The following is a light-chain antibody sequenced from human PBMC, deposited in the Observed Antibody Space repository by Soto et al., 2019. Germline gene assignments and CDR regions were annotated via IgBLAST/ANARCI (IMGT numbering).Light chain of an antibody. CDR1: SSDVGAYNY. V-gene: IGLV2-14*03. J-gene: IGLJ3*02. CDR3: TSYTTSSTGV. Sequence: QSALTQPASVSGSPGQSITISCTGTSSDVGAYNYVSWCQHHPGKAPKLIIYDVNNRPSGVSNRFSGSKSGNTASLTISGLQAVDEAYYYCTSYTTSSTGVFGGGTKLTVL. CDR2: DVN.